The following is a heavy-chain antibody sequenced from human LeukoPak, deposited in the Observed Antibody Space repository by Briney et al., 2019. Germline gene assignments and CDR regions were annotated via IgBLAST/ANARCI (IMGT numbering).Heavy chain of an antibody. CDR2: IYTSGST. J-gene: IGHJ4*02. D-gene: IGHD5-18*01. V-gene: IGHV4-61*02. CDR3: ARVRYTAMAYFDY. Sequence: SETLSLTCTVSGGSISSGSYYWSWIRQPAGKGLEWIGRIYTSGSTNYNPSLKSRVTISVDTSKNQFSLKLSSVTAADTAVYYCARVRYTAMAYFDYWGQGTLVTVSS. CDR1: GGSISSGSYY.